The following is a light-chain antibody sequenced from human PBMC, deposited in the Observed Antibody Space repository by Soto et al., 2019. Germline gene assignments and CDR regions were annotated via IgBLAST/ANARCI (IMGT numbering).Light chain of an antibody. CDR3: QLYGTSPR. CDR1: QPVSSTY. CDR2: ATS. J-gene: IGKJ3*01. Sequence: EIVLTQSPVALSLTPGESATLSCRASQPVSSTYLTWYQQRPGQAPRLLIYATSTRSTDVPDRFSGSGSGTDFTLTISGLEPEDFAMYYCQLYGTSPRFGPGTKVDV. V-gene: IGKV3-20*01.